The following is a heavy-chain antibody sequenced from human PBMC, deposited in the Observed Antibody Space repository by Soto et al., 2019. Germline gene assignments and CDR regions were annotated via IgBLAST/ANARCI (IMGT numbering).Heavy chain of an antibody. CDR2: IIPIFGTA. CDR3: ARTYYDSSGYYRPARY. V-gene: IGHV1-69*13. J-gene: IGHJ4*02. D-gene: IGHD3-22*01. CDR1: GGTFSSYA. Sequence: RASVKVSCKASGGTFSSYAISWVRQAPGQGLEWMGGIIPIFGTANYAQKFQGRVTITADESTSTAYMELSSLRSEDTAVYYCARTYYDSSGYYRPARYWGQGTLVTVSS.